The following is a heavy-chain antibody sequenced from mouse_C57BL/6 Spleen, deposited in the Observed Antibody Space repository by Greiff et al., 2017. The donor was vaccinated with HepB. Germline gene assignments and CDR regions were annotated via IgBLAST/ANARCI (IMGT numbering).Heavy chain of an antibody. D-gene: IGHD2-10*01. CDR3: ATYFFDY. CDR1: GYTFTEYT. V-gene: IGHV1-62-2*01. J-gene: IGHJ2*01. CDR2: FYPGSGSI. Sequence: QVQLQQSGAELVKPGASVKLSCKASGYTFTEYTIHWVKQRSGQGLEWIGWFYPGSGSIKYNEKFKSKATLTVDTSSSTAYMQLSSLTSEDSAVYYCATYFFDYWGQGTTLTVSS.